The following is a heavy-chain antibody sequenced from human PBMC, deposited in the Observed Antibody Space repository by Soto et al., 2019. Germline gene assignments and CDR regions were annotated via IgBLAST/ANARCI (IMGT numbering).Heavy chain of an antibody. CDR3: ARGGSLNWYFDL. V-gene: IGHV3-74*01. D-gene: IGHD1-26*01. Sequence: EVPLVESGGGLVQPGGSLRLSCAASGFTFSSYWMHWVRQAPGKGLVWVSRINSDGSSTSYADSVKGRFTISRDNAKNTLYLQMNSLGAEDTAVYYCARGGSLNWYFDLWGRGTLVTVSS. CDR1: GFTFSSYW. CDR2: INSDGSST. J-gene: IGHJ2*01.